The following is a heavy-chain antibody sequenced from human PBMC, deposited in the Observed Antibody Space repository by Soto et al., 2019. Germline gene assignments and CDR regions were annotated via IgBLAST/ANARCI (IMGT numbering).Heavy chain of an antibody. Sequence: QVQLVESGGGVVQPGRSLRLSCAASGFTFSSYGMHWVRQAPGKGLEWVAVISYDGSNKYYADSVKGRFTISRVNSKNTLYLQMNSLRAEDTAVYYCAKDSERYSRYYYYGMDVWGQGTTVTVSS. CDR2: ISYDGSNK. V-gene: IGHV3-30*18. CDR1: GFTFSSYG. D-gene: IGHD4-4*01. CDR3: AKDSERYSRYYYYGMDV. J-gene: IGHJ6*02.